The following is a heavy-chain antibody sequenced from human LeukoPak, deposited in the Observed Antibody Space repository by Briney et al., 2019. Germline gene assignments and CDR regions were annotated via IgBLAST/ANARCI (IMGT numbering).Heavy chain of an antibody. CDR2: ISSIVNTI. D-gene: IGHD3-22*01. V-gene: IGHV3-48*03. J-gene: IGHJ3*02. Sequence: YISSIVNTINSPDSVKGRLTISRENAKNSLFLKIKTLRGEDRAVYYCARDYDSGVLDAFDIWGQGTLVTVSS. CDR3: ARDYDSGVLDAFDI.